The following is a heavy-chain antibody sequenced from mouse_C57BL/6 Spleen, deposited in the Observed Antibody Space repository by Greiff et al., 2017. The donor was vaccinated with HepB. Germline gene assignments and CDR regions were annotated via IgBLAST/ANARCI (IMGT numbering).Heavy chain of an antibody. Sequence: EVKVEESGGGLVQPGGSMKLSCVASGFTFSNYWMHWVRQSPEKGLEWVAQIRLKSDNYATHYAESVKGRFTISRDDAKSSVYLQMNNLRAEDTGIYYCTGPVHYWGQGTTLTVSS. CDR2: IRLKSDNYAT. CDR3: TGPVHY. CDR1: GFTFSNYW. J-gene: IGHJ2*01. V-gene: IGHV6-3*01. D-gene: IGHD6-1*01.